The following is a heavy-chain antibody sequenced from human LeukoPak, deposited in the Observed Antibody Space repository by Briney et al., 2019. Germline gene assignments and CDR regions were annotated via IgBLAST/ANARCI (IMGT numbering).Heavy chain of an antibody. CDR1: GYTFTAYY. V-gene: IGHV1-2*02. CDR2: LNTYGGGT. CDR3: ARGTGSSWFDP. J-gene: IGHJ5*02. D-gene: IGHD1-26*01. Sequence: ASVKVSRQASGYTFTAYYVHWVRQAPGQGLEWMGWLNTYGGGTKCAQNFQDRVTMTRDTSINTAYMELSGLRSDDTAVYYCARGTGSSWFDPWGQGTLVTVSS.